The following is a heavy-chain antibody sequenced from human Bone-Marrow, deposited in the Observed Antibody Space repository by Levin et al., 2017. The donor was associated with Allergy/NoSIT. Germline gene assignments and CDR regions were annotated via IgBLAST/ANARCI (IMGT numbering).Heavy chain of an antibody. D-gene: IGHD3-16*01. J-gene: IGHJ6*02. V-gene: IGHV3-21*06. CDR3: ASWAMFYYDGSDFDYFYYGMDV. CDR2: ISGGSSRI. Sequence: PGGSLRLSCAASGLSFSNYDTNWVRQAPGKGLEWVSSISGGSSRIYYADSVKGRFTISRDNAKNSLYLQMNSLRVEDTAVYYCASWAMFYYDGSDFDYFYYGMDVWGQGTTVPVSS. CDR1: GLSFSNYD.